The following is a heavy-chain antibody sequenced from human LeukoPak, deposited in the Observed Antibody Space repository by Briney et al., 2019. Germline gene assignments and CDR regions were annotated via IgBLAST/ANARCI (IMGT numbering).Heavy chain of an antibody. CDR3: ASGIGVGDSFDI. Sequence: PGGSLRLSCAASGFTFSSYWMYWVRQAPGKGLVWVSRINSDARNTNYADSVQGRFTIFRDNAKNTLYLQMNSLRVEDTAVYYCASGIGVGDSFDIWGQGTMVTVSS. CDR2: INSDARNT. D-gene: IGHD3-3*01. V-gene: IGHV3-74*01. CDR1: GFTFSSYW. J-gene: IGHJ3*02.